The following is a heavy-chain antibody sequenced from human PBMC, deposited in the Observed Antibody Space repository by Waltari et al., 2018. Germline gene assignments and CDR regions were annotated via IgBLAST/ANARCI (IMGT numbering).Heavy chain of an antibody. J-gene: IGHJ4*02. Sequence: EVQLLESGGGLLQPGGSIRLSCTASGFPFNSYAMTWVRQAPGKGLEWVSTISGSGDRTYNADSVKGRFTISRDNSQNTLYLLMDSLRADDTAVYYCMKGGWGSVVDFWGQGTLVTVSS. CDR1: GFPFNSYA. D-gene: IGHD6-19*01. CDR2: ISGSGDRT. CDR3: MKGGWGSVVDF. V-gene: IGHV3-23*01.